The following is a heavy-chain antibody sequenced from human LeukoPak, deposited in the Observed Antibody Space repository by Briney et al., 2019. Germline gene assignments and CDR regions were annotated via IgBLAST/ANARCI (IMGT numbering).Heavy chain of an antibody. CDR1: GFTFSRYG. Sequence: PGGSLRLSCAASGFTFSRYGMHWVRQAPGKGLEWVAVLWSDGSSKYSVDSVQGRFTISRDNSKTTLYLQMNSLRDEDTAVYYCARDGVAVAGDTLYYMDVWGKRTTVTVSS. V-gene: IGHV3-33*01. D-gene: IGHD6-19*01. J-gene: IGHJ6*03. CDR2: LWSDGSSK. CDR3: ARDGVAVAGDTLYYMDV.